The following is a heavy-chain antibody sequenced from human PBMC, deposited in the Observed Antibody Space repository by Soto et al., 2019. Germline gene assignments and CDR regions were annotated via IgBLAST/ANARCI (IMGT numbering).Heavy chain of an antibody. CDR2: INPDNGNT. D-gene: IGHD2-15*01. J-gene: IGHJ5*02. CDR1: GYTFTRYT. Sequence: QVQLVQSGAEVKKPGASVKISCKASGYTFTRYTMNWVRQAPGQRLEWMGWINPDNGNTKSSQKFQDRVIITRDPSASTAYIVLSSLRSEDTAVYYCARRIATVQLDPWGQGTLVTVSS. V-gene: IGHV1-3*01. CDR3: ARRIATVQLDP.